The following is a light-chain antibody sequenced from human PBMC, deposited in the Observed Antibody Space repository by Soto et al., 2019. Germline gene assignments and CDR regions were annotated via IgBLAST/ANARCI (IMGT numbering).Light chain of an antibody. CDR3: QQHLSYPYT. CDR2: KAS. Sequence: DIQMTQSPSTLPASLEERSTSTCRASKIIGNWLAWYQQNPGKAPNLVVYKASTSVSGVLSRFSGSGSGTEFTLTINSLQPDDFATYYCQQHLSYPYTFGQGTKLQIK. CDR1: KIIGNW. V-gene: IGKV1-5*03. J-gene: IGKJ2*01.